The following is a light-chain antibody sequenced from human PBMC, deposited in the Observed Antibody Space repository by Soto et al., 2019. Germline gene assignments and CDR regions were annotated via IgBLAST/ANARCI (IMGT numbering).Light chain of an antibody. V-gene: IGLV2-14*03. CDR3: SSYIPNKSTYV. CDR1: SSDVGGYNY. CDR2: DVS. J-gene: IGLJ1*01. Sequence: QSALTQPASVSGSPGQSITISCTGTSSDVGGYNYVSWYQHHPGKAPKRMIHDVSNRPSGVSNRFSGSKSGNTASLTISGLQAEDEADYYCSSYIPNKSTYVFGTGTKLTVL.